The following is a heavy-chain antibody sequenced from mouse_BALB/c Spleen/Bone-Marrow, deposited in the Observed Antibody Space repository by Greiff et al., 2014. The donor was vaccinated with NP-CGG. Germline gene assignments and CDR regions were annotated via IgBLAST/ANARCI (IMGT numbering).Heavy chain of an antibody. J-gene: IGHJ3*01. V-gene: IGHV5-15*02. D-gene: IGHD2-3*01. CDR1: GFTFSDYG. CDR3: ARDDGHPGGFAY. Sequence: EVQLVESGGGLVQPGGSRKLSCAASGFTFSDYGMAWVRQAPGKGPEWVAFISNLAYSIYYADTVTGRFTISRENAKNTLYLEMSSLRSEDTAMYYCARDDGHPGGFAYWGQGTLVTVSA. CDR2: ISNLAYSI.